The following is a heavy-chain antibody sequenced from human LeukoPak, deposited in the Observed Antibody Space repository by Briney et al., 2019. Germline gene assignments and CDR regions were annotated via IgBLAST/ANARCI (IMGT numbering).Heavy chain of an antibody. V-gene: IGHV5-51*01. CDR1: GYSFTKFW. CDR2: IYPGDYDT. CDR3: ATPVSSSWSSGDY. D-gene: IGHD6-13*01. Sequence: GESLKISCKGSGYSFTKFWIGWVRQMPGKGLEWMGIIYPGDYDTRYSPSFQGQVTISADKSISTAYLQWSSLKASDTAMYYCATPVSSSWSSGDYWGQGTLVTVSS. J-gene: IGHJ4*02.